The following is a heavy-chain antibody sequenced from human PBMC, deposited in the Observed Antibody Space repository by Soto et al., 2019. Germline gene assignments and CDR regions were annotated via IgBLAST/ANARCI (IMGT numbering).Heavy chain of an antibody. J-gene: IGHJ5*01. Sequence: GGSLRLSCAASGFTFSKAWMSWVRQAPGKGLEWLGRIKSKTENAAADYAAPVKGRFTFSRDDLRNTLYLQMNSLQAEDTAVYYCTTTPSYWKDLSPDNWFDSWGQGTLVTVFS. CDR2: IKSKTENAAA. CDR3: TTTPSYWKDLSPDNWFDS. D-gene: IGHD1-1*01. CDR1: GFTFSKAW. V-gene: IGHV3-15*01.